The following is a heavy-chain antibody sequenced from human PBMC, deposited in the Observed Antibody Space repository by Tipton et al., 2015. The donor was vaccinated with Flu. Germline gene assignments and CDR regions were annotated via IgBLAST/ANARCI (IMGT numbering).Heavy chain of an antibody. CDR1: GYTFTGYY. D-gene: IGHD2-21*01. J-gene: IGHJ4*02. V-gene: IGHV1-46*01. Sequence: QVQLVQSGAEVKKPGASVKLSCKASGYTFTGYYIHWVRQAPGQGLEWMGLINPSGDSTSHARRFQGRVSMTRDTSTSTFYMELSSLRADDTAVYYCARDKTCGTDLCGLNSWGQGTLVTVSS. CDR2: INPSGDST. CDR3: ARDKTCGTDLCGLNS.